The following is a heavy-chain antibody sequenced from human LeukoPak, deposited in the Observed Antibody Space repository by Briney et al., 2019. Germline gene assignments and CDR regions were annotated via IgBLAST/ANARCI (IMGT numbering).Heavy chain of an antibody. V-gene: IGHV3-11*01. J-gene: IGHJ4*02. CDR2: IRSRGSPI. CDR1: RFPFSDYY. CDR3: ARVDQIVAAGTVGY. D-gene: IGHD6-13*01. Sequence: GGSLRLSCVAYRFPFSDYYMRWIPQAPGKGLEWLSYIRSRGSPISYADAVKGRFTISRHNAKNSLYLQMNSLRAEDTAVYYCARVDQIVAAGTVGYWGQGTLVTVSS.